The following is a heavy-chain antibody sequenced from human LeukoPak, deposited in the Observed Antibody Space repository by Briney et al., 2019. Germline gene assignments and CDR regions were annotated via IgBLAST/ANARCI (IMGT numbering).Heavy chain of an antibody. CDR3: ARDSAKYGSGSYYRYYFDC. J-gene: IGHJ4*02. Sequence: SVKVSCKASGGTFSSYAISWVRQAPGQGLEWMGEIIPIFGTANYAQKFQGRVTITADESTSTAYMELSSLRSEDTAVYYCARDSAKYGSGSYYRYYFDCWGQGTLVTVSS. V-gene: IGHV1-69*01. D-gene: IGHD3-10*01. CDR1: GGTFSSYA. CDR2: IIPIFGTA.